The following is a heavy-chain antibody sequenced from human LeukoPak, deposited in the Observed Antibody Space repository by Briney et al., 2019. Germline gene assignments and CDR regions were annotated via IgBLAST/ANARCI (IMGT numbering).Heavy chain of an antibody. J-gene: IGHJ6*03. Sequence: EASVKVSCKASGGTFSSYAISWVRQAPGQGLEWMGRIIPIFGPANYPQNFQGRVTISTDKSTTTVYMELSSLRFDDTAVYYCARDDRLWGGNPNMDVWGKGTTVTVS. CDR2: IIPIFGPA. V-gene: IGHV1-69*05. CDR1: GGTFSSYA. D-gene: IGHD4-23*01. CDR3: ARDDRLWGGNPNMDV.